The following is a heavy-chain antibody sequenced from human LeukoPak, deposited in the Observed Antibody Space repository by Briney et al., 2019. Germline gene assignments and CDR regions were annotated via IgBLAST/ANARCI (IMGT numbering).Heavy chain of an antibody. Sequence: ASVKVSCKASGGTFSSYAISWVRQAPGQGLEWMGWVNTNTGNPTYAQGFTGRFVFSLDTSVSTAYLQISSLKAEDTAVYYCAEHVGAQEAFDIWGQGTMVTVSS. CDR2: VNTNTGNP. J-gene: IGHJ3*02. V-gene: IGHV7-4-1*02. CDR1: GGTFSSYA. CDR3: AEHVGAQEAFDI. D-gene: IGHD1-26*01.